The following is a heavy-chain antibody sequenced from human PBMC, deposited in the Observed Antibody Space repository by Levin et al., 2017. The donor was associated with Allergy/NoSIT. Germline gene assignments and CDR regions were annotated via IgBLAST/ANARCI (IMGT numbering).Heavy chain of an antibody. D-gene: IGHD2-15*01. Sequence: GESLKISCTASGFTFGDYAMSWFRQAPGKGLEWVGFIRSKAYGGTTEYAASVKGRFTISRDDSKSIAYLQMNSLKTEDTAVYYCTRDGEGYCSGGSCYSEQGNYYYYYMDVWGKGTTVTVSS. CDR3: TRDGEGYCSGGSCYSEQGNYYYYYMDV. CDR2: IRSKAYGGTT. J-gene: IGHJ6*03. V-gene: IGHV3-49*03. CDR1: GFTFGDYA.